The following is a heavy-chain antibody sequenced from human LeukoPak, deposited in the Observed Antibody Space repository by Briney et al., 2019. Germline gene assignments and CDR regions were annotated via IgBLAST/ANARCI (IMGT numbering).Heavy chain of an antibody. CDR2: ISSSGSTI. D-gene: IGHD3-22*01. Sequence: GGSLRLSCAASGFTFSSYEMNWVRQAPGKGLEWVSYISSSGSTIYYADSVKGRFTISRDNAKNSLYLQMNSLRAEDTAVYYCARDFRPYYDSIGYYGYWGQGTLVTVSS. J-gene: IGHJ4*02. V-gene: IGHV3-48*03. CDR1: GFTFSSYE. CDR3: ARDFRPYYDSIGYYGY.